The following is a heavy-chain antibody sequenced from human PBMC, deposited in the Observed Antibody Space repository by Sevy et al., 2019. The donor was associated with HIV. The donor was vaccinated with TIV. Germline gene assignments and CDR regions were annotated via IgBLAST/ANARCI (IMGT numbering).Heavy chain of an antibody. V-gene: IGHV3-49*03. CDR3: TRGLSTADTPEYYFDY. Sequence: GGSRRLSCTTSGFTFDDYAMSWFRQAPGKGLEWVTFITRNSYEAYGGATDYGASVKGRFIISRDDSKSIAYLQMNSLKTEDTGVYSSTRGLSTADTPEYYFDYWGQGTLVTVSS. J-gene: IGHJ4*02. D-gene: IGHD2-15*01. CDR1: GFTFDDYA. CDR2: ITRNSYEAYGGAT.